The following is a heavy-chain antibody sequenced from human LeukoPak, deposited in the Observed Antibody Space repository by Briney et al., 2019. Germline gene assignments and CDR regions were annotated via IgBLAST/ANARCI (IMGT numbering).Heavy chain of an antibody. J-gene: IGHJ5*02. Sequence: PSGTLSLTCTVSGGSISSYYWSWIRQPPGKGLEWIGYIYYSGSTNYNPSLKSRVTISVNTSKNQFSLKLSSVTAADTAVYYCARAMPFDPWGQGTLVTVSS. CDR3: ARAMPFDP. D-gene: IGHD2-2*01. V-gene: IGHV4-59*01. CDR2: IYYSGST. CDR1: GGSISSYY.